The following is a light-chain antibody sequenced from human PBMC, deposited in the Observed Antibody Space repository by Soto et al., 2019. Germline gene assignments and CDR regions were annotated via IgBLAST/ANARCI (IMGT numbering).Light chain of an antibody. Sequence: QSALTQPPSASGSPGQSVTISCTGTSSDVGGYNYVSWYQQHPGKSPKLMIYEVSKRPSGVPDRFSGSKSGNTASLTVSGRQAEDEAEYYCSSYAGSNNVVFGGGTKLTVL. V-gene: IGLV2-8*01. CDR2: EVS. CDR1: SSDVGGYNY. CDR3: SSYAGSNNVV. J-gene: IGLJ2*01.